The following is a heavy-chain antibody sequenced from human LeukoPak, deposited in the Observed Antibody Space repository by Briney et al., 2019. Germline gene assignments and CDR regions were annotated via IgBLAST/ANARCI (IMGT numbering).Heavy chain of an antibody. V-gene: IGHV1-2*02. CDR3: ANWAATIRNFNY. Sequence: ASVKVSCKASGYTFTDYYIHWVRQAPGQGLEWMGWIDPNSGGTNFAQKFQGRVTMTTDTSITTAYMELTRLRSDDTAVYYCANWAATIRNFNYWGQGTLVTVYS. CDR1: GYTFTDYY. D-gene: IGHD5-12*01. J-gene: IGHJ4*02. CDR2: IDPNSGGT.